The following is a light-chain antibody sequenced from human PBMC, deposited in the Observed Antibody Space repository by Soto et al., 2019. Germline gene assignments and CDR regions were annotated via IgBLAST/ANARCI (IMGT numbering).Light chain of an antibody. V-gene: IGLV2-14*01. Sequence: QSALTQPASVSGSPGQSITISCTGTSSDVGGYNYVSWYQQHPGKAPKLMIYDVSNRPSGVSNRFSGSKSGNMASLTISGLQAEDEADDYCSSYTSSSTWVFGTGTKLTVL. CDR2: DVS. J-gene: IGLJ1*01. CDR1: SSDVGGYNY. CDR3: SSYTSSSTWV.